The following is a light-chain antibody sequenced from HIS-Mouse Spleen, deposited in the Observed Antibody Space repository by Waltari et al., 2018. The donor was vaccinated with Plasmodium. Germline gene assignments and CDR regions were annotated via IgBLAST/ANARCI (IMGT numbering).Light chain of an antibody. J-gene: IGLJ2*01. Sequence: QSALTQPPSASGSPGPSVTISCTGTSSDVGGYNYVPWYQQHPGKAPKLMVYEVSKAPSGVPDRLTGSKSGNAASLTVSGLQAEDEADYDCSSYAGSNSWVFGGGTKLTVL. CDR3: SSYAGSNSWV. V-gene: IGLV2-8*01. CDR1: SSDVGGYNY. CDR2: EVS.